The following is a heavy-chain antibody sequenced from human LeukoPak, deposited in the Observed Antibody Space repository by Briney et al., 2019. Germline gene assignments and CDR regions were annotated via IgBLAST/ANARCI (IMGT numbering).Heavy chain of an antibody. Sequence: GRSLRLSCAASGFTFSSYAMHWVRQAPGKGLEWVAVISYDGGNQYFADSVKGRFTISRDSSKNTLYLQMNSLRAEDTAVYYCARPPAGVVAAPFLIWGQGTMVTVSS. CDR3: ARPPAGVVAAPFLI. J-gene: IGHJ3*02. CDR2: ISYDGGNQ. V-gene: IGHV3-30*04. D-gene: IGHD2-15*01. CDR1: GFTFSSYA.